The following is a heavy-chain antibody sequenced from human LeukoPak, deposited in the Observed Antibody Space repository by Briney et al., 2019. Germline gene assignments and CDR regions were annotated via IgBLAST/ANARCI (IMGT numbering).Heavy chain of an antibody. CDR2: INHSGST. Sequence: PSETLSLTCAVYGGSFSGYYWSWIRQPPGKGLEWIGEINHSGSTNYNPSLKSRATISVDTSKNQFFLKLSSVTAADTAVYYCARDKGTSYLSSFDYWGQGTLVTVSS. J-gene: IGHJ4*02. V-gene: IGHV4-34*01. CDR1: GGSFSGYY. D-gene: IGHD6-6*01. CDR3: ARDKGTSYLSSFDY.